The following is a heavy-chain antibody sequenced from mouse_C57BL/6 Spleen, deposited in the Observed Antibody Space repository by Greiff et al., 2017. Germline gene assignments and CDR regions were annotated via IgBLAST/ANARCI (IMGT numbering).Heavy chain of an antibody. V-gene: IGHV5-12*01. CDR2: ISNGGGST. Sequence: VKLVESGGGLVQPGGSLKLSCAASGFTFSDYYMYWVRQTPEKRLEWVAYISNGGGSTYYPDTVKGRFTISRDNAKNTLYLQMSRLKSEDTAMYYCARIDYYGHAMDYWGQGTSVTVSS. D-gene: IGHD1-1*01. J-gene: IGHJ4*01. CDR1: GFTFSDYY. CDR3: ARIDYYGHAMDY.